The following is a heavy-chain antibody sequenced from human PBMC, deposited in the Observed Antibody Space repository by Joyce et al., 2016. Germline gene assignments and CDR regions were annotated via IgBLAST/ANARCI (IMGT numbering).Heavy chain of an antibody. CDR1: GFIFDDYT. J-gene: IGHJ1*01. D-gene: IGHD6-6*01. Sequence: EVQLVDSGGVVVQPGGSLRLSCAASGFIFDDYTMFWVRQPPGKGLEWVCLITWDAGSIYYADSVKDRFTISRDNSKNSLFLQINSLKTEDTALYYCAKDKYMRSSRESHFHHWGQGTPVIVSS. CDR3: AKDKYMRSSRESHFHH. V-gene: IGHV3-43*01. CDR2: ITWDAGSI.